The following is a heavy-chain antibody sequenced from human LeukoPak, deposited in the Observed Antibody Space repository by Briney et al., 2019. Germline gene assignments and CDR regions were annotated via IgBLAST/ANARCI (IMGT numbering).Heavy chain of an antibody. CDR3: ARFKYSSSWYAPGEY. V-gene: IGHV3-23*01. J-gene: IGHJ4*02. CDR1: GFTFSSYA. D-gene: IGHD6-13*01. CDR2: ISSSGGST. Sequence: QSGGSLRLSCAASGFTFSSYAMSWVRQAPGKGLEWVSAISSSGGSTYYADSVKGRFTISRDTSKNTLYLQMNSLRAEDTAVYYCARFKYSSSWYAPGEYWGQGTLVTVSS.